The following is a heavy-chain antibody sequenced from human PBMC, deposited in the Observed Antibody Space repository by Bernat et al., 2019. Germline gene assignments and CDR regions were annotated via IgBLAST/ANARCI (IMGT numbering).Heavy chain of an antibody. CDR2: IDAGNGNR. D-gene: IGHD2/OR15-2a*01. Sequence: QVQLVQSGAEVKKPGSSVKVSCKASGYTFTSYAIHWVRQAPGQRLEWMAWIDAGNGNRRYSQKFQGRVTITRDTSASTVYMELSSLRSEDTAVYFCARDPPSRTNYFDCWGQGTLVTVSS. V-gene: IGHV1-3*01. J-gene: IGHJ4*02. CDR1: GYTFTSYA. CDR3: ARDPPSRTNYFDC.